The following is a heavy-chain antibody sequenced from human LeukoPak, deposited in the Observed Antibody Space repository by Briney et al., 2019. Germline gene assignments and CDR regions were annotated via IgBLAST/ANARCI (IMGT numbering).Heavy chain of an antibody. CDR3: ARGITMVRGAKDY. Sequence: PETLSLTCAVYGGSFSGYYWSWIRQPPGKGLEWIGEINHSGSTNYNPSLKSRVTISVDTSKNQFSLKLSSVTAADTAVYYCARGITMVRGAKDYWGQGTLVTVSS. V-gene: IGHV4-34*01. D-gene: IGHD3-10*01. CDR1: GGSFSGYY. J-gene: IGHJ4*02. CDR2: INHSGST.